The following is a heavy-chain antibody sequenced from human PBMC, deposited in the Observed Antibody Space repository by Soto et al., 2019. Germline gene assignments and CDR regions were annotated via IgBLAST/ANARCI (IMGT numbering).Heavy chain of an antibody. CDR3: ARQTASYVSQLDY. J-gene: IGHJ4*02. CDR1: GSSTSSYY. CDR2: IHYSGST. Sequence: PSETLCLTCTVSGSSTSSYYWNWIRQPPGKGLEYIRYIHYSGSTNYNPSLKSRVTISVDTSKNQFSLKLSSVTAADTAVYYCARQTASYVSQLDYWGQGTLVTVS. V-gene: IGHV4-59*01. D-gene: IGHD5-18*01.